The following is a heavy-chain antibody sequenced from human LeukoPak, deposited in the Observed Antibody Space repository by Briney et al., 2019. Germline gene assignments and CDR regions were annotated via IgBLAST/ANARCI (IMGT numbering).Heavy chain of an antibody. CDR2: ISDSGGST. J-gene: IGHJ6*02. V-gene: IGHV3-64D*09. D-gene: IGHD2-15*01. CDR1: GFTFSSYA. Sequence: GGSLRLSCAASGFTFSSYAMHWVRQAPGKGLEYVSAISDSGGSTYYADSVKGRFTISRDNSKNTLYLHMSSLRAEDTAVYFCVRGYSFGPYGMDVWGQGTTVTVSS. CDR3: VRGYSFGPYGMDV.